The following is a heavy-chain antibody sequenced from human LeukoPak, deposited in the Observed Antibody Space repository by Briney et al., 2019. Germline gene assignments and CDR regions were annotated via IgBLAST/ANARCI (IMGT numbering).Heavy chain of an antibody. V-gene: IGHV3-72*01. D-gene: IGHD1-26*01. CDR3: TRVLGGGILWFDY. J-gene: IGHJ5*01. Sequence: GGSLRLSCAASGFTFSDHYMDGVRQPPAKGPEGVGRNRNKANSYTTDYAASVKGRFTVSRDDSKHSLYLQMTSLKAEDTAVYYCTRVLGGGILWFDYWGQGALVTVSS. CDR2: NRNKANSYTT. CDR1: GFTFSDHY.